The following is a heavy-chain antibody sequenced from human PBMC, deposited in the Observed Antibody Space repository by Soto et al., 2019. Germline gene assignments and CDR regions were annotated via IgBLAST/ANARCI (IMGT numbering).Heavy chain of an antibody. CDR1: GLTFTGYS. CDR3: ARVGGATMATMYFDP. J-gene: IGHJ4*02. V-gene: IGHV3-48*02. CDR2: INSGSSTI. Sequence: GGSLRLSCAVSGLTFTGYSMNWVRQAPGKGLEWVSFINSGSSTIFYADSMKGRFTISRDNAKSSLYLEMNSLRDEDTAVYYCARVGGATMATMYFDPWGQGTLVTVSS. D-gene: IGHD5-12*01.